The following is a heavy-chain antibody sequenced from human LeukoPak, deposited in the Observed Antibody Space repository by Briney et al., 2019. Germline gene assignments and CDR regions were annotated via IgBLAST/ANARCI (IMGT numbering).Heavy chain of an antibody. CDR1: GFTFSIYS. V-gene: IGHV3-48*02. CDR3: ARVPNSGGQYPSDY. D-gene: IGHD2-15*01. J-gene: IGHJ4*02. Sequence: PGGALRLSCAASGFTFSIYSMNWVRQAPGKGLEWVSFICLNRDPIYYADSVKGRFAVSRDNAKNSLYLQMSSLRDEDTAIYYCARVPNSGGQYPSDYWGQGTLVTGSA. CDR2: ICLNRDPI.